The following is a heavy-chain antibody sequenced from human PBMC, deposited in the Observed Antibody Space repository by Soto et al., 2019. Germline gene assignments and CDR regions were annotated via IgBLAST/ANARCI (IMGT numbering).Heavy chain of an antibody. CDR2: IYYSGST. Sequence: PSETLSLTCTVSGGSISSSSYYWGWIRQPPGKGLEWIGSIYYSGSTYYNPSLKSRVTISVDTSKNQFSLKLSSVTAADTAVYYCARDPNGSGSYGLDYWGQGTLVTVSS. J-gene: IGHJ4*02. D-gene: IGHD3-10*01. V-gene: IGHV4-39*02. CDR1: GGSISSSSYY. CDR3: ARDPNGSGSYGLDY.